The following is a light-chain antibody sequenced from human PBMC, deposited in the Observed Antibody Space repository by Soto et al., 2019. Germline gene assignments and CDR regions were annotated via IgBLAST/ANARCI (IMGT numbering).Light chain of an antibody. CDR1: SSDVGGYNF. CDR3: NSYTSSTAYV. V-gene: IGLV2-14*01. Sequence: QSVLTQPASVSGSPGQSITISCTGTSSDVGGYNFVSWYQQHPGKAPKLMIFEVNNRPSGVSNRFSGSKSGNTASLTISGLRAEDEADYYCNSYTSSTAYVFGTGTKVTVL. J-gene: IGLJ1*01. CDR2: EVN.